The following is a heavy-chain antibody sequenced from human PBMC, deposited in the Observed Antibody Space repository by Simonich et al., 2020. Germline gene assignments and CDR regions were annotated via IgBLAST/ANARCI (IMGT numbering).Heavy chain of an antibody. J-gene: IGHJ4*02. V-gene: IGHV3-48*03. CDR2: ISRSGSTI. CDR3: ASDGAYDTVVTGAY. Sequence: EVQLVESGGGLVQPGGSLRLSCAASGFTFSSYEMNWVRQAQGKGLEWVSYISRSGSTIYYAEAGKGRFTISRDNAKNSLYLQMNSLRAEDTAVYYCASDGAYDTVVTGAYWGQGNLVTVSS. D-gene: IGHD3-9*01. CDR1: GFTFSSYE.